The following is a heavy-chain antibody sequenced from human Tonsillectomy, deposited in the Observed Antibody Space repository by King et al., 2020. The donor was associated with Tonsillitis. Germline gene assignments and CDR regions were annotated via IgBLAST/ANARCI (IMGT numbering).Heavy chain of an antibody. D-gene: IGHD3-10*01. Sequence: QLQESGPGLVKPSQTLSLTCRVSGGSISSGGYYWSWIRQHPGKGLEWIGYIYHSGSTYYNPSLKSRVTISVDTSKNQFSLNLTSVTAADTAVYYCARDYYGSGRGSYYYGMDVWGQGTTVTVSS. CDR3: ARDYYGSGRGSYYYGMDV. CDR2: IYHSGST. V-gene: IGHV4-31*03. J-gene: IGHJ6*02. CDR1: GGSISSGGYY.